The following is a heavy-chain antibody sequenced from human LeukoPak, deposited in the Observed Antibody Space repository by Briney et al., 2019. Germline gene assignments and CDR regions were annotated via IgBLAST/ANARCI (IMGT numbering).Heavy chain of an antibody. D-gene: IGHD5-24*01. Sequence: GGSLRLSCAASGFTFNTYAMSWVRQAPGKGLEWVSYIGSDTSFTNYADSVKGRFTISRDNAKNSLYLQMNSLRAEDTALYYCARDAYNFDLWGQGTLVTVSS. V-gene: IGHV3-11*06. CDR2: IGSDTSFT. CDR3: ARDAYNFDL. J-gene: IGHJ4*02. CDR1: GFTFNTYA.